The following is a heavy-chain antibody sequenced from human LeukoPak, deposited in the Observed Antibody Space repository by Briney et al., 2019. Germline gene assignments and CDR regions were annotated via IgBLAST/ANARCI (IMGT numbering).Heavy chain of an antibody. V-gene: IGHV1-69*05. CDR3: ARLASGSYAKGY. CDR1: GGTFSSYA. J-gene: IGHJ4*02. CDR2: IIPIFGTA. Sequence: SVKVSCKASGGTFSSYAISWVRQAPGQGLEWMGGIIPIFGTANYAQKFQGRVTITTDESTSTAYMELSSLRSEDTAVYYCARLASGSYAKGYWGQGTLVTVSS. D-gene: IGHD1-26*01.